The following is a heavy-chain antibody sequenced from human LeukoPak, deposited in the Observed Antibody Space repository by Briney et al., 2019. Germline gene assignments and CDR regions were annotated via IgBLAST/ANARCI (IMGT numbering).Heavy chain of an antibody. J-gene: IGHJ4*02. CDR3: ARGCGGSCYSGIY. D-gene: IGHD2-15*01. CDR1: GFIFSTYD. CDR2: ITAAGDT. V-gene: IGHV3-13*04. Sequence: PGGSLRLSCAASGFIFSTYDMRWVRQPTGKGLEWVSTITAAGDTYYPVSVKGRFTISRENAKNSLYLQMNSLTAEDTAVYYCARGCGGSCYSGIYWGQGTLVTVSS.